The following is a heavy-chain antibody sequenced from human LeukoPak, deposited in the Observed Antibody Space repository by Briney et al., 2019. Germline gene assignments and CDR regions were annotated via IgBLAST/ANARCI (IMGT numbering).Heavy chain of an antibody. V-gene: IGHV1-2*02. Sequence: ASVRVSCKASGYTFTGYFMHWVRQAPGQGLEWMGWINPNSGGTNYAQKFQGRVTMTRDTSISTAYMELSRLRSDDTAVYYCASSIVYCSSTSCYFNWGQGTLVTVSS. D-gene: IGHD2-2*01. CDR2: INPNSGGT. J-gene: IGHJ4*02. CDR1: GYTFTGYF. CDR3: ASSIVYCSSTSCYFN.